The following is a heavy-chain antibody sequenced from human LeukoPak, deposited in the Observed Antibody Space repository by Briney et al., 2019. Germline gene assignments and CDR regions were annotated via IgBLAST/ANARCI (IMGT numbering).Heavy chain of an antibody. V-gene: IGHV3-23*01. D-gene: IGHD4-17*01. CDR3: AKEPTTVTSSSYFDY. J-gene: IGHJ4*02. Sequence: GGSLRLSCAASGFTFSSYAMSWVRQAPGKGLEWVSAISGRDGSTYYADSVKGRFTISRDNSKNTLYLQMNSLRAEDTAVYYCAKEPTTVTSSSYFDYWGQGTLVTVSS. CDR1: GFTFSSYA. CDR2: ISGRDGST.